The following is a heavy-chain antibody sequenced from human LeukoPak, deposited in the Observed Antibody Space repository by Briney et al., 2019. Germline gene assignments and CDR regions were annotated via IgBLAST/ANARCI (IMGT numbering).Heavy chain of an antibody. CDR3: ASILWLYYYGRGGAFDI. J-gene: IGHJ3*02. CDR1: GFTFSDFW. Sequence: GGSLRLSCAASGFTFSDFWMSWVRQAPGKGLEWVANIKKDGSEKYYVDSVEGRFTIPRDNAKNSLYLQMSSLRAEDTAVYYCASILWLYYYGRGGAFDIWGQGTMVTVSS. V-gene: IGHV3-7*01. CDR2: IKKDGSEK. D-gene: IGHD3-10*02.